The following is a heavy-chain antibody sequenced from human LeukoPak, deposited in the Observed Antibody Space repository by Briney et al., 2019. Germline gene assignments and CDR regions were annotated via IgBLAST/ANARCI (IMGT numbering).Heavy chain of an antibody. CDR1: GGSFSGYY. J-gene: IGHJ4*02. CDR2: INHSGST. V-gene: IGHV4-34*01. Sequence: PSETLSLTCAVYGGSFSGYYWSWIRQPPGKGLEWIGEINHSGSTNYNPSLKSRVTISVDTSKNQFSLKLSSVTAADTAVYYCARGSSSWYEGYWGQGTLVTVSS. CDR3: ARGSSSWYEGY. D-gene: IGHD6-13*01.